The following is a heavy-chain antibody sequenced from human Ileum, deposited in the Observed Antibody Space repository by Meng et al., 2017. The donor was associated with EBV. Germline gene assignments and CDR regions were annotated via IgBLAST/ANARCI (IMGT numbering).Heavy chain of an antibody. CDR2: ISNDGSFP. V-gene: IGHV3-74*03. D-gene: IGHD2-8*01. Sequence: EGHMVGAGGGLVAPGGSLRLSSEASGFDFSSYVMHWVRQGPGKGPVWVSRISNDGSFPTYADSVKGRFTISRDNAHNTLYLQMNSLRAEDTAVYYCVRDVNWQLYDYWGQGALVTVSS. CDR3: VRDVNWQLYDY. J-gene: IGHJ4*02. CDR1: GFDFSSYV.